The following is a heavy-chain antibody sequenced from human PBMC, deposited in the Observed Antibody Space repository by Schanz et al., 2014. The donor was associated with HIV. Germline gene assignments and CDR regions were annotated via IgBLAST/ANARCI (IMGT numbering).Heavy chain of an antibody. CDR3: VRDAAGRFSDRSPGY. J-gene: IGHJ4*01. CDR2: INSNEGTT. V-gene: IGHV3-23*01. D-gene: IGHD2-15*01. CDR1: GFTFSSYA. Sequence: EVQMLESGGGLVQPGGSLRLSCAASGFTFSSYAMSWVRQAPGKGLEWVSRINSNEGTTDYADSVKGRFTISRDNSKNTLYLQMNSLRVEDTAVYYCVRDAAGRFSDRSPGYWGQGTLVIVSS.